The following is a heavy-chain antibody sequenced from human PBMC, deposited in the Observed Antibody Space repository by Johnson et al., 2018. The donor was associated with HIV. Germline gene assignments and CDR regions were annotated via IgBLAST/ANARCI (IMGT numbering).Heavy chain of an antibody. J-gene: IGHJ3*02. D-gene: IGHD6-6*01. Sequence: QLVESGGGLVQPGGSLRLSCTASGFTVSSNYMTWVRQAPGTGLEWVSTIYSDGGTYHADSVRGRFTISRDSSKNTVYLQMNSLRVEDTALYYCAKDKQQLVRGGAFDIWGQGTMVTVSS. V-gene: IGHV3-66*01. CDR1: GFTVSSNY. CDR3: AKDKQQLVRGGAFDI. CDR2: IYSDGGT.